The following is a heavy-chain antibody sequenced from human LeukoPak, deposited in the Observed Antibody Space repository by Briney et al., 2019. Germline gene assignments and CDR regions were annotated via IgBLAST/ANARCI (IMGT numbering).Heavy chain of an antibody. CDR2: ISAYNGNT. CDR3: ARGLRTDYYYYYMDV. Sequence: ASVKVSCKASGYTFTSYGISWVRQAPGQGLEWMGWISAYNGNTNYAQKLQGRVTMTTDTSTSTAYMELRSLRSDDTAVYYCARGLRTDYYYYYMDVWGKGTTVTVSS. V-gene: IGHV1-18*01. J-gene: IGHJ6*03. CDR1: GYTFTSYG. D-gene: IGHD3-16*01.